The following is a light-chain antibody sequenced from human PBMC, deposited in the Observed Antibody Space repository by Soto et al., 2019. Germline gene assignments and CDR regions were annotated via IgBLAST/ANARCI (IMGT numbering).Light chain of an antibody. J-gene: IGKJ1*01. CDR3: HQYCTIPRT. V-gene: IGKV4-1*01. CDR2: WAS. Sequence: DIVVTQSPESLAVSLGERATINCKSTQSVLLSSQNKNCITWYQQKPGQPPKVLIYWASTRNSGVPDRFSGSGSETDFTLTISSLQAEDVAVYYCHQYCTIPRTFGQGTKVEIK. CDR1: QSVLLSSQNKNC.